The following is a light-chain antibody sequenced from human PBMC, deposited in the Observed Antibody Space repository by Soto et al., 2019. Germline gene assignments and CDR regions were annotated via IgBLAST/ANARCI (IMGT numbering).Light chain of an antibody. CDR3: QQYDDWLRLT. Sequence: EQIMRKSPATLTLSPWERATLSEKTSQSVNIYLAWYQQKPGQAPRLLIFGASSRATGIPARFSGSGSGTEFNLTISSLQSEDFAVYFCQQYDDWLRLTFGGGTKVDIK. CDR2: GAS. CDR1: QSVNIY. J-gene: IGKJ4*01. V-gene: IGKV3D-15*01.